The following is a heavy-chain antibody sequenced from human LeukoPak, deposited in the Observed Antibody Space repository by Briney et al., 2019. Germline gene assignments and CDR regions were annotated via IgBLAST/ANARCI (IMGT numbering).Heavy chain of an antibody. Sequence: GRSLRLSCAASGFTFSSYAMHWVRQAPGKGLEWVAVISYDGSNKYYADSVKGRFTISRDNSKNTLYLQMNSLRAEDTAAYYCAREITMVRGVIGYWGQGTLSPSPQ. CDR3: AREITMVRGVIGY. J-gene: IGHJ4*02. CDR1: GFTFSSYA. CDR2: ISYDGSNK. D-gene: IGHD3-10*01. V-gene: IGHV3-30*04.